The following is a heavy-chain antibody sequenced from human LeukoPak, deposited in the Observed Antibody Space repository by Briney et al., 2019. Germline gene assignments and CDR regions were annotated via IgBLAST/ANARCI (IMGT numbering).Heavy chain of an antibody. V-gene: IGHV4-34*12. CDR2: ILDGKTI. Sequence: SPTLSLTRAVYGASLDYYYWSSIRHSPGKGRGWIGDILDGKTINYNPPLKSRVTISAATSSQQFSLNLKSVTAADTAVYFCASGAWAARLNSWAQGALVIVSS. CDR3: ASGAWAARLNS. CDR1: GASLDYYY. D-gene: IGHD4-23*01. J-gene: IGHJ4*02.